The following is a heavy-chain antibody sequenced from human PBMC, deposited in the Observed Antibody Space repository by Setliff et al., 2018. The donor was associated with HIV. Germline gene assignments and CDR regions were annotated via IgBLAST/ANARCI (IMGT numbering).Heavy chain of an antibody. Sequence: PSETLSLTCTVSGDSISSYSWNWIRQPPGEGLEWIGYIYTSGSVNYNPSLNSRVTISVDTSKNQFSLKVNSVTAADTAVYYCARGWYPDYWGQGTLVTVSS. CDR2: IYTSGSV. V-gene: IGHV4-4*09. J-gene: IGHJ4*02. CDR3: ARGWYPDY. D-gene: IGHD2-15*01. CDR1: GDSISSYS.